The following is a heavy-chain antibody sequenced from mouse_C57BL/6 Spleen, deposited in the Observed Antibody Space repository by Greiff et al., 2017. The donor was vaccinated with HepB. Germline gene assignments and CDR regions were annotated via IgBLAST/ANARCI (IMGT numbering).Heavy chain of an antibody. V-gene: IGHV1-69*01. D-gene: IGHD1-1*01. CDR3: SRKAPVTPVGRAWFAY. J-gene: IGHJ3*01. CDR1: GYTFTSYW. Sequence: QVQLQQPGAELVMPGASVKLSCKASGYTFTSYWMHWVKQRPGQGLEWIGEIDPSDSYTNYNQKFKGKSTLTVDTSSSTAYMQLSSLTSEASAVYYCSRKAPVTPVGRAWFAYWGQGTLVTVSA. CDR2: IDPSDSYT.